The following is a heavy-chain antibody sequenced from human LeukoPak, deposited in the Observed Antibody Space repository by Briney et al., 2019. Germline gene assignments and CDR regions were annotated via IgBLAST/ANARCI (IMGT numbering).Heavy chain of an antibody. V-gene: IGHV3-53*01. Sequence: PGGSLRLSCVASGVTVSSNYMSWVRQAPGKGLEWVSVIYSGGGTYYADSVKGRFTISRDNSKNTLYLQMNSLSADDTAVYYCARDDRRDGHNYAFDYWGQGTPVTVSS. D-gene: IGHD5-24*01. CDR1: GVTVSSNY. J-gene: IGHJ4*02. CDR3: ARDDRRDGHNYAFDY. CDR2: IYSGGGT.